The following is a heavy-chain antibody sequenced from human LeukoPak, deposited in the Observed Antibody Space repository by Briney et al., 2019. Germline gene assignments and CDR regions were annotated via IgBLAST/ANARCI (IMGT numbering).Heavy chain of an antibody. CDR2: IYYSGST. CDR3: ARGPVVVAASYDY. Sequence: SETLSLTCAVSGGSISSGGYSWSWIRQPPGKGLEWIGYIYYSGSTYYNPSLKSRVTISVDTSKNQFSLKLSSVTAADTAVYYRARGPVVVAASYDYWGQGTLVTVSS. D-gene: IGHD2-15*01. CDR1: GGSISSGGYS. J-gene: IGHJ4*02. V-gene: IGHV4-30-4*07.